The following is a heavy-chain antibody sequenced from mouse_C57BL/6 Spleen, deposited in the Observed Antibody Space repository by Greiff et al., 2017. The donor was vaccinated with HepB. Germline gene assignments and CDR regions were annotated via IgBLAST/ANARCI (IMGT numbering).Heavy chain of an antibody. CDR2: INPYNGDT. Sequence: VQLQQSGPELVKPGDSVKISCKASGYSFTGYFMNWVMQSHGKSLEWIGRINPYNGDTFYNQKFKGKATLTVDKSSSTAHMELRSLTSEDSAVYYCARRDDYDAGGGYYCAMDYWGQGTSVTVSS. CDR3: ARRDDYDAGGGYYCAMDY. V-gene: IGHV1-20*01. J-gene: IGHJ4*01. D-gene: IGHD2-4*01. CDR1: GYSFTGYF.